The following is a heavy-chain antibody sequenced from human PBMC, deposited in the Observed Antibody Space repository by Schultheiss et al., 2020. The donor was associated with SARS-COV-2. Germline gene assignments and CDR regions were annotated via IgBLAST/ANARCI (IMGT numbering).Heavy chain of an antibody. V-gene: IGHV3-30-3*01. CDR3: ARDAYGDYGDY. J-gene: IGHJ4*02. D-gene: IGHD4-17*01. Sequence: GESLKISCSASGLIFSTYAMHWVRQSPGQGLEWVTVISYDGTIKLYADSVQGRFTISRDNSKNTLYLEMNSLRVEDTAVYYCARDAYGDYGDYWGQGTLVTVSS. CDR2: ISYDGTIK. CDR1: GLIFSTYA.